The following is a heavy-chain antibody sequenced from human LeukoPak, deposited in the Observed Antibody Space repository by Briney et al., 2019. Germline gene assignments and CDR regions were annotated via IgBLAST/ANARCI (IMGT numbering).Heavy chain of an antibody. D-gene: IGHD3-22*01. CDR3: AKEIGRRRGMDV. CDR1: GYSVIRAYY. V-gene: IGHV4-38-2*02. J-gene: IGHJ6*04. CDR2: IYHSGTT. Sequence: TSETLSLTCAVSGYSVIRAYYWGWIRQSPGNGLEWIGSIYHSGTTHYNPALESRVTISVDTSKNQFSLKLSSVTAADTAVYYCAKEIGRRRGMDVWGKGTTVTVSS.